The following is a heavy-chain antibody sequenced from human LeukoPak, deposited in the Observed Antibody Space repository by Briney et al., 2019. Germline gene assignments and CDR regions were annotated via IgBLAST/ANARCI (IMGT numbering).Heavy chain of an antibody. Sequence: SVKVSCKASGGTFSSYTISWVRQAPGQGLEWMGRIIPILGIANYPQKFQGRVTITADKSTSTAYMELSSLRSEDTAVYYCASRCSVIREDSWGQGTLVTVSS. J-gene: IGHJ4*02. CDR1: GGTFSSYT. V-gene: IGHV1-69*02. CDR3: ASRCSVIREDS. CDR2: IIPILGIA. D-gene: IGHD3-10*02.